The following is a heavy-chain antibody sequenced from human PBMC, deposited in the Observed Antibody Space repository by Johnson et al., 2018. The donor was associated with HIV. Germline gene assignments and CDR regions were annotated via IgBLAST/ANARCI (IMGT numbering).Heavy chain of an antibody. CDR2: ISYDGSNK. V-gene: IGHV3-30*19. Sequence: QMQLVESGGGVVQPGRSLRLSCAASGFTFSNYAMHWVRQAPGKGLEWVAVISYDGSNKYYADSVKGRFTISRDNSKNTLFLHMSDLRPEDTAVYYCAKDIYSGSKIRGLMAPALGNHGMDVWCQGTMVTVS. J-gene: IGHJ3*01. D-gene: IGHD3-10*01. CDR3: AKDIYSGSKIRGLMAPALGNHGMDV. CDR1: GFTFSNYA.